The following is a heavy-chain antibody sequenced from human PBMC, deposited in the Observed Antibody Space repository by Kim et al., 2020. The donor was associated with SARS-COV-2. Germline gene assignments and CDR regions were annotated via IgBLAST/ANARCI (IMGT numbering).Heavy chain of an antibody. D-gene: IGHD6-19*01. CDR1: GFTFSSYA. Sequence: GGSLRLSCAASGFTFSSYAMSWVRQAPGKGLEWVSAISGSGGSTYYADSVKGRFTISRDNSKNTLYLQMNSLRAEDTAVYYCAKDFDPIRVAVAGAWGYWGQGTLVTVSS. CDR3: AKDFDPIRVAVAGAWGY. V-gene: IGHV3-23*01. J-gene: IGHJ4*02. CDR2: ISGSGGST.